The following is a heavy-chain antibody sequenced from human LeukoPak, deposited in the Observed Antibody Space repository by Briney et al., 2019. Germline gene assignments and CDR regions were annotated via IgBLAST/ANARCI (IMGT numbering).Heavy chain of an antibody. CDR2: IYYSGST. Sequence: SETLSLTCTVPGGSISSYYWSWIRQPPGKGLEWIGYIYYSGSTNYNPSLKSRVTISVDTSKNQFSLELSSVTAADTAVYYCARGDSSSWYRGGLSYYYMDVWGKGTTVTVSS. J-gene: IGHJ6*03. CDR1: GGSISSYY. D-gene: IGHD6-13*01. V-gene: IGHV4-59*08. CDR3: ARGDSSSWYRGGLSYYYMDV.